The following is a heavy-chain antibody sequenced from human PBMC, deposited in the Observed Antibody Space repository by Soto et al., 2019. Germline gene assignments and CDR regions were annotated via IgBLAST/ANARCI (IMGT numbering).Heavy chain of an antibody. J-gene: IGHJ4*02. V-gene: IGHV4-30-4*02. CDR3: ARLGSIVATMRGFDY. CDR1: GGSISSGDYY. Sequence: PSETLSLTCTVSGGSISSGDYYWSWIRQPPGKGLEWIGYIYYSGSTYYNPSLKSRVTISVDTSKNQFSLKLSSVTAADTAVYYCARLGSIVATMRGFDYWGQGTLVTVSS. CDR2: IYYSGST. D-gene: IGHD5-12*01.